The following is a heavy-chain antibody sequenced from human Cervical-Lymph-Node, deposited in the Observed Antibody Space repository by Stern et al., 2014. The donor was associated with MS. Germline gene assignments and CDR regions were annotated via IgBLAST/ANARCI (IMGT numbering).Heavy chain of an antibody. Sequence: VQLLESGGGVVQPGTSLRLSCAASGFSFSNYAVHWVRQAPGKGLEWVVGISNDGNKTFYADSVKGRFTISRDNSNNTLYLQMNSLRFEDTAVYYCARGGDYIWGSPVDHWGQGTLVSVSS. CDR2: ISNDGNKT. D-gene: IGHD3-16*01. J-gene: IGHJ4*02. CDR3: ARGGDYIWGSPVDH. CDR1: GFSFSNYA. V-gene: IGHV3-30*14.